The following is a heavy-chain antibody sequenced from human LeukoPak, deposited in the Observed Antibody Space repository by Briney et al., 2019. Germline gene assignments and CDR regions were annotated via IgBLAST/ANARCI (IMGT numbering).Heavy chain of an antibody. D-gene: IGHD6-19*01. CDR2: ISQSGST. J-gene: IGHJ5*02. V-gene: IGHV4-38-2*02. Sequence: PSETLSLTCTVSGYSISSGYYWGWIRQPPGKGLEWIGSISQSGSTYYNPSLKSRVSISVDTSKNQFSLKLSSVTAADTAVYYCARRKAVAWFDPWGQGTLVTVSS. CDR3: ARRKAVAWFDP. CDR1: GYSISSGYY.